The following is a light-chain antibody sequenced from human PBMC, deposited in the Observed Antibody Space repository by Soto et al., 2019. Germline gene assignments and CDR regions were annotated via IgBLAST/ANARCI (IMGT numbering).Light chain of an antibody. Sequence: QSALTQPPSASGSPGQSVTISCTGTSSDVGDYNSVSWYQQHPGKAPKLMIYDVSKRPSGVPDRFSGSKSGNTASLTVSGLQAEDEADYYFSSYAGTHVVFGTGTKLTVL. CDR1: SSDVGDYNS. V-gene: IGLV2-8*01. J-gene: IGLJ1*01. CDR3: SSYAGTHVV. CDR2: DVS.